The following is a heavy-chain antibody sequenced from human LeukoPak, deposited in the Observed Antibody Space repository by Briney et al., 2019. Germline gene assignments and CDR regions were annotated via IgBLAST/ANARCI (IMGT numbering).Heavy chain of an antibody. Sequence: PGGSLRLSCAASGFTFSRYGMHWVRQAPGKGLEWVTAISYDGSNKYYADSVKGRFTISRDNSKNTLYVQMNSLRAEDTAVYYCAKEGYSRGYYSYYYIDVWGKGTPVTVSS. CDR2: ISYDGSNK. V-gene: IGHV3-30*04. D-gene: IGHD6-13*01. CDR1: GFTFSRYG. J-gene: IGHJ6*03. CDR3: AKEGYSRGYYSYYYIDV.